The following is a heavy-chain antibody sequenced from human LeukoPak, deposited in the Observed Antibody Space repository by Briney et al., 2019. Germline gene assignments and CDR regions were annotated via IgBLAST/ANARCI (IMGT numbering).Heavy chain of an antibody. CDR3: ARTRLHLYYYYYYMDV. D-gene: IGHD4-11*01. J-gene: IGHJ6*03. CDR2: INHSGST. V-gene: IGHV4-34*01. CDR1: GGSFSGYY. Sequence: SETLSLTCAVYGGSFSGYYWSWIRQPPGKGLEWIGEINHSGSTNYNPSLKSRVTISVDRSKNQFSLKLSSVTAADTAVYYCARTRLHLYYYYYYMDVWGKGTTVTVSS.